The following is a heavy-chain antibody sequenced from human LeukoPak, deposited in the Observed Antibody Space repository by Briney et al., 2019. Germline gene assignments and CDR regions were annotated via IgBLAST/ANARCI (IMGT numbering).Heavy chain of an antibody. Sequence: GQSLRLSCTAYGFIFGDHAMSWVRQAPGKGVEWVGFIRSKAYGGTTEYAASVKGRFTISRDDSKSIAYLQMNSLETEDTALYYCTRGPILLWMHNGMDVWGQGTTVTVSS. CDR3: TRGPILLWMHNGMDV. CDR1: GFIFGDHA. V-gene: IGHV3-49*04. D-gene: IGHD5-18*01. J-gene: IGHJ6*02. CDR2: IRSKAYGGTT.